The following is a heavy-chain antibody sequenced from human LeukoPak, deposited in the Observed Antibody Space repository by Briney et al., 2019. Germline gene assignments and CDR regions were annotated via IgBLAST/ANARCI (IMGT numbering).Heavy chain of an antibody. CDR2: IYYSGST. Sequence: SQTLSLTCTVSGGSISSGGYYWSWIRQHPGKGLEWIGYIYYSGSTYYNPSLKSRVTISVDTSKNQFSLMLSSVTAADTAVYYCARVGGSSGWYLPPKGTPWYFDLWGRGTLVTVSS. V-gene: IGHV4-31*03. J-gene: IGHJ2*01. D-gene: IGHD6-19*01. CDR3: ARVGGSSGWYLPPKGTPWYFDL. CDR1: GGSISSGGYY.